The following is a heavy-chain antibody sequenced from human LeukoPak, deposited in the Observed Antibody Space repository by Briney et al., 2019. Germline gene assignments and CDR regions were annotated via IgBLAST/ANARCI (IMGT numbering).Heavy chain of an antibody. J-gene: IGHJ4*02. CDR2: ISYDGSNK. D-gene: IGHD4-23*01. V-gene: IGHV3-30*18. CDR1: GFTFSSYG. Sequence: GGSLRLSCAASGFTFSSYGIHWVRQAPGKGLEWVAVISYDGSNKYYAESVKGRFTISRDNSKNTLYLQMNSLRAEDTAVYYCAKDITRYGGNAVDYWGQGTLVAVSS. CDR3: AKDITRYGGNAVDY.